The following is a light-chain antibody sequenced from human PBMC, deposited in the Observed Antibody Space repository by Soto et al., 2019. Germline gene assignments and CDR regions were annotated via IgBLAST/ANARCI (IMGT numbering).Light chain of an antibody. V-gene: IGKV3-11*01. J-gene: IGKJ1*01. CDR1: QYINTR. CDR3: HQRQSWPRT. Sequence: DIVLTQSPATLSSFPGDRFTLSCRASQYINTRLAWYQHRPGQAPRLLIYQTSLRAAGIPARFSASGSGIDFTLTISDVQPEDFALYYCHQRQSWPRTFGQGTKVDIK. CDR2: QTS.